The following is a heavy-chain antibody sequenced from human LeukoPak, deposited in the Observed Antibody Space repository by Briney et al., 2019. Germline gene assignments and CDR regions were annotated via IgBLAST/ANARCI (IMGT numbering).Heavy chain of an antibody. CDR2: IRYDGSNK. Sequence: GGSLRLSCAASGFTFSNYGMHWVRQAPGKGLEWVAFIRYDGSNKYYADSVKGRFTISRDNSKNTLYLQMNSLRAEDTAVYYCAKDRILRGSMIVVIWFDPWGQGILVTVSS. V-gene: IGHV3-30*02. J-gene: IGHJ5*02. D-gene: IGHD3-22*01. CDR3: AKDRILRGSMIVVIWFDP. CDR1: GFTFSNYG.